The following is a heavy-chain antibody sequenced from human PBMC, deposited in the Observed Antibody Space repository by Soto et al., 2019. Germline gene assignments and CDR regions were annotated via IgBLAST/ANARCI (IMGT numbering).Heavy chain of an antibody. J-gene: IGHJ4*02. Sequence: GVSLKISCKGSGDSFAGYWITWVRQKPWKGLEWMGRIDPSDSQTYYSPSFRGHVTISVTKSITTVFLQWSSLRASDTAMYYCARQIYDSDTGPNFQYYFDSWGQGTPVTVSS. CDR3: ARQIYDSDTGPNFQYYFDS. D-gene: IGHD3-22*01. V-gene: IGHV5-10-1*01. CDR2: IDPSDSQT. CDR1: GDSFAGYW.